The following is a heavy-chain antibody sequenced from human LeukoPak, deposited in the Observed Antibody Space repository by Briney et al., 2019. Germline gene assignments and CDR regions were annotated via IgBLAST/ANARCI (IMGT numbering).Heavy chain of an antibody. V-gene: IGHV4-31*03. Sequence: SQTLSLTCTVSGGSISSGGYYWSWIRQHPGKGLEWIGYIYYSGSTYYNPSLKSRVTISVDTSKNQFSLKLSSVTAADTAVYYCSRGAAAGPFWYFGLWGRGTLVTVSS. D-gene: IGHD6-13*01. CDR1: GGSISSGGYY. CDR2: IYYSGST. J-gene: IGHJ2*01. CDR3: SRGAAAGPFWYFGL.